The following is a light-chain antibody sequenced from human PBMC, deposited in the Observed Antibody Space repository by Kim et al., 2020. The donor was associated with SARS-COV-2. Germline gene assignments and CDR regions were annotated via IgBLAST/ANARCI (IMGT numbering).Light chain of an antibody. CDR3: AAWDDSLSDPV. Sequence: GPRVTISCSGSRSNIGSNYVYWYQQLPGTAPKLLIYRNNQRPSGVPDRFSGSKSGTSASLAISGLRSEDEADYYCAAWDDSLSDPVFGGGTQLTV. V-gene: IGLV1-47*01. CDR2: RNN. J-gene: IGLJ2*01. CDR1: RSNIGSNY.